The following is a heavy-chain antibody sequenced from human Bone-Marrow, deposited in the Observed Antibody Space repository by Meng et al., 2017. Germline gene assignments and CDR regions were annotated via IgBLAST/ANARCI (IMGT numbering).Heavy chain of an antibody. CDR3: AKDGRYSGYGGMGRAFDY. CDR1: GFTFSDAW. Sequence: GESLKISCAASGFTFSDAWMNWVRQAPGKGLEWVSAISGSGGSTYYADSVKGRFTISRDNSKNTLYLQMNSLRAEDTAVYYCAKDGRYSGYGGMGRAFDYWGRGTLVTVSS. D-gene: IGHD5-12*01. CDR2: ISGSGGST. V-gene: IGHV3-23*01. J-gene: IGHJ4*02.